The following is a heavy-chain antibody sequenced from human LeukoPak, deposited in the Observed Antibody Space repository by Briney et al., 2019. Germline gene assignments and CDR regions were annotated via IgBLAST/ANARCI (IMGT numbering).Heavy chain of an antibody. CDR1: GGSISSYY. D-gene: IGHD3-22*01. CDR3: ARAYDSSGYYLYYFDY. Sequence: SETLSLTCTVSGGSISSYYWSWIRQPPGKGLEWIGYIYYSGSTNYNPSLKSRVAISVDTSKNQFSLKLSSVTAADTAVYYCARAYDSSGYYLYYFDYWGQGTLVTVSS. J-gene: IGHJ4*02. V-gene: IGHV4-59*01. CDR2: IYYSGST.